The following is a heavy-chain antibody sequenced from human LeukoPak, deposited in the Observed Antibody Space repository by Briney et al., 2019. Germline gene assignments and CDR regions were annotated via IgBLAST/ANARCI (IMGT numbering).Heavy chain of an antibody. Sequence: SETLSLTCGVSGGSITTTNYWSWVRQPPGGGLEWIGEISLAGRTRYNPSLRSRVNISIDESKNHLYLNLASVTAADTAVYYCSRESGPFCPFGHWGQGTLVAVTS. CDR2: ISLAGRT. V-gene: IGHV4-4*02. J-gene: IGHJ4*02. D-gene: IGHD1-26*01. CDR3: SRESGPFCPFGH. CDR1: GGSITTTNY.